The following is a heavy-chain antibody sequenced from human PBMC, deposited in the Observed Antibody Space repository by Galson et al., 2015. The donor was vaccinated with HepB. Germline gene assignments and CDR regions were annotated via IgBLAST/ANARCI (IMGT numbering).Heavy chain of an antibody. CDR2: ISSSSSYT. CDR3: AGGEAAKRSHDAFDI. CDR1: GFTFSDYY. D-gene: IGHD2-15*01. V-gene: IGHV3-11*06. J-gene: IGHJ3*02. Sequence: SLRLSCAASGFTFSDYYMSWIRQAPGKGLEWVSYISSSSSYTNYADSVKGRFTISRDNAKNSLYLQMNSLRAEDTAVYYCAGGEAAKRSHDAFDIWGQGTMVTVSS.